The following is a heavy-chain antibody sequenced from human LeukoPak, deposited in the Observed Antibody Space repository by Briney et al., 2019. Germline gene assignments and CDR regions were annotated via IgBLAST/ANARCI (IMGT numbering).Heavy chain of an antibody. Sequence: ASVKVSRKASGYTFTSYDINWVRQATGQGLEWMGWMNPNSGNTGYAQKFQGRVTMTRNTSISTAYMELSSLRSEDTAVYYCARGRWDSSGWDAFDIWGQGTMVTVSS. V-gene: IGHV1-8*01. CDR3: ARGRWDSSGWDAFDI. D-gene: IGHD6-19*01. CDR1: GYTFTSYD. CDR2: MNPNSGNT. J-gene: IGHJ3*02.